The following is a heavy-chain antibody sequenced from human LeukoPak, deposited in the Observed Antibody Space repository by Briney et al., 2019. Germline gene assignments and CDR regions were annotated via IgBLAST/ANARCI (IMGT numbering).Heavy chain of an antibody. J-gene: IGHJ4*02. CDR1: GFTFSDYY. CDR2: ISSSGNTT. Sequence: EGSLRLSCAAPGFTFSDYYMSWIRQAPGKGLECVSYISSSGNTTYHADSVKGRFTISRDNAKNSLYLQMSSLRAEDTAVYYCARDGGSSWYFDYWGQGTLVTVSS. V-gene: IGHV3-11*04. CDR3: ARDGGSSWYFDY. D-gene: IGHD6-13*01.